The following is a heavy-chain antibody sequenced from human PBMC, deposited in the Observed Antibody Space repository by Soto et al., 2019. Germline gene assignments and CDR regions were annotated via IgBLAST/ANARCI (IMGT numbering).Heavy chain of an antibody. CDR3: ARDGPPTAY. V-gene: IGHV1-69*05. CDR1: GGTFSSYA. Sequence: SVKVSCKASGGTFSSYAISWVRQAPGQGLEWMGGIIPIFGTANYAQKLQGRVTMTTDTSTSTAYMELRSLRSDDTAVYYCARDGPPTAYWGQGTLVTVSS. CDR2: IIPIFGTA. J-gene: IGHJ4*02.